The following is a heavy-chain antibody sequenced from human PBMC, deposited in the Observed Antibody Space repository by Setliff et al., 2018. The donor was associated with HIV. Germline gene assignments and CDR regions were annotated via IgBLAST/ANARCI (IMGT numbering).Heavy chain of an antibody. J-gene: IGHJ5*02. Sequence: KPSETLSLTCAVFGGSFSDFYWSWIRQPPGKGLEWIGEISYSGSTVYNPSLKSRVTMSVDASKNRVSLNLNSVTAADTAIYYCARGVARQVVIDRWFDPWGQGTPVTVSS. CDR1: GGSFSDFY. CDR2: ISYSGST. V-gene: IGHV4-34*01. CDR3: ARGVARQVVIDRWFDP. D-gene: IGHD2-21*01.